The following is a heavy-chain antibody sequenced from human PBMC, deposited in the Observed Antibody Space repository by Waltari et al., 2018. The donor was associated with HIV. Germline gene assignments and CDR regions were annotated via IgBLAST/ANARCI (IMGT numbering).Heavy chain of an antibody. D-gene: IGHD6-19*01. CDR3: AKVQGVTGWLTADD. CDR2: VQDDGSEI. Sequence: QVQLLESGGGVVQPGGSLRLSCAASGFTFSDYGMHWVRQAPGKGLEWVAFVQDDGSEISYGDSVRGRFTISRDNSRNTMYLQMSSLTTEDTAVYYCAKVQGVTGWLTADDWGQGTLVTVSS. V-gene: IGHV3-30*02. CDR1: GFTFSDYG. J-gene: IGHJ4*02.